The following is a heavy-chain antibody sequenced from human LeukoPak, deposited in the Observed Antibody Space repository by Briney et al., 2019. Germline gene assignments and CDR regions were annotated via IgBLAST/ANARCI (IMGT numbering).Heavy chain of an antibody. D-gene: IGHD1-1*01. CDR3: ARPSTGTHPRNWFDP. V-gene: IGHV1-2*02. CDR1: GYTFTGYY. CDR2: ISPNSGGT. Sequence: ASVKVSCKASGYTFTGYYMHWVRQAPGQGLEWMGWISPNSGGTNYAQKFQGRVTMTRDTSISTAYMELSRLRSDDTAVYYCARPSTGTHPRNWFDPWGQGTLVTVSS. J-gene: IGHJ5*02.